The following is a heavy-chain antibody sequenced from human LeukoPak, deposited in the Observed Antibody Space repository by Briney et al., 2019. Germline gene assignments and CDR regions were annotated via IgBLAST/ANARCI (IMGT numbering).Heavy chain of an antibody. CDR3: ASNLDYYDSSGYAFDI. D-gene: IGHD3-22*01. V-gene: IGHV4-34*01. Sequence: PSETLSLTCTVSGGSFSGYYWSWIRQPPGKGLEWIGEINHSGSTNYNPSLKSRVTISLDTSKNQFSLKLSSVTAADTAVYYCASNLDYYDSSGYAFDIWGQGTMVTVSS. CDR1: GGSFSGYY. CDR2: INHSGST. J-gene: IGHJ3*02.